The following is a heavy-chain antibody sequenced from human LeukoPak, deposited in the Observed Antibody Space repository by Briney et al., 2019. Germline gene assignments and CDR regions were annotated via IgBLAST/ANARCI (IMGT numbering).Heavy chain of an antibody. CDR3: AGKDIVVVPAAISAYYYYYYMDV. D-gene: IGHD2-2*02. V-gene: IGHV4-59*01. CDR1: GGSFSGYY. CDR2: IYYSGST. Sequence: SETLSLTCAVYGGSFSGYYWSWIRQPPGKGLEWIGYIYYSGSTNCNPSLKSRVTISVDTSKNQFSLKLSSVTAADTAVYYCAGKDIVVVPAAISAYYYYYYMDVWGKGTTVTVSS. J-gene: IGHJ6*03.